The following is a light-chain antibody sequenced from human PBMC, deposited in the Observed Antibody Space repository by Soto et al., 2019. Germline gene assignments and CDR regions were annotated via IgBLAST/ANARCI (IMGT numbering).Light chain of an antibody. CDR2: GAS. CDR1: QSVSSS. Sequence: EIVLTQSPGTLSLSPGERATLSCRASQSVSSSLAWYQQKTGQAPRLLISGASSRATGIPDRFSGSGSGTDFTLTISRQEPEDFAQYYCQQYGSSPITFGQGKRLESK. CDR3: QQYGSSPIT. J-gene: IGKJ5*01. V-gene: IGKV3-20*01.